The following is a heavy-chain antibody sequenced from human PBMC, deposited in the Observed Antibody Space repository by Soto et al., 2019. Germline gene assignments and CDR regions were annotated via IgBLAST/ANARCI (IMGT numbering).Heavy chain of an antibody. CDR2: ISGSGDTT. V-gene: IGHV3-23*01. D-gene: IGHD5-18*01. Sequence: ESGGGLVRPGGSLRLSCAASGFTFSNYAMSWVRQAPGKGLEWVSGISGSGDTTYYADSVKGRFTISRDNSKDTLYLQMTSLRADDTALYYCTTDMRYSYGRRDYWGQGTLVTVSS. CDR3: TTDMRYSYGRRDY. J-gene: IGHJ4*02. CDR1: GFTFSNYA.